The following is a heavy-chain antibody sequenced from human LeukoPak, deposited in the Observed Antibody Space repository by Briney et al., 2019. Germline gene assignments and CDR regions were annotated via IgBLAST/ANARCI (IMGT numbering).Heavy chain of an antibody. CDR2: IYSSGST. CDR3: ARYYRPAYYFEY. V-gene: IGHV4-61*02. CDR1: GGSISSGNYY. D-gene: IGHD2/OR15-2a*01. J-gene: IGHJ4*02. Sequence: SETLSLTCTVSGGSISSGNYYWSWIRQPAGKGLEWIGRIYSSGSTNYNPSLKSRVTISVDTSKNQFSLKLSSVTAADTAVYYCARYYRPAYYFEYWGQGTLVTVSS.